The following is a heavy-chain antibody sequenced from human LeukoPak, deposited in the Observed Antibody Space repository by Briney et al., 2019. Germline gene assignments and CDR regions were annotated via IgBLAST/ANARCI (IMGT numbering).Heavy chain of an antibody. CDR2: IIPIFGTA. V-gene: IGHV1-69*01. CDR1: GGPFSIYA. Sequence: SVKVSCKASGGPFSIYAISWVRQAPGQGLEWMGGIIPIFGTANYAQKFQGRVTITADESTSTAYMELSSLRSEDTAVYYCARDKTGPLDYWGQGTLVTVSS. CDR3: ARDKTGPLDY. D-gene: IGHD7-27*01. J-gene: IGHJ4*02.